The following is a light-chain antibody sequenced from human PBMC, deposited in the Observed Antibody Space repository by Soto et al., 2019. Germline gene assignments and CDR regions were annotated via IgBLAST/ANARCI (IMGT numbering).Light chain of an antibody. V-gene: IGKV3-11*01. CDR3: QQRSNWPPIT. Sequence: EIVLTQSPATLSLSPGERATLSCRASQSVRSYLAWYQQKPGQAPRLLIYDASTRATGIPDRFSGSGSGTDFTLTITSLEPEDFAVYYCQQRSNWPPITFGQGTRLE. CDR2: DAS. J-gene: IGKJ5*01. CDR1: QSVRSY.